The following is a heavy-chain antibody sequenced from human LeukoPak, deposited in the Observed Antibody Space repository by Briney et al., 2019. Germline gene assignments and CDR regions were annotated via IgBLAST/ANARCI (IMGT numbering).Heavy chain of an antibody. CDR3: ARVISSWYFDY. V-gene: IGHV3-23*01. J-gene: IGHJ4*02. CDR2: ISGSGGNT. D-gene: IGHD6-13*01. Sequence: GGSLRLSCAASGFTFSQFGMSWVRQAPEKGLEWVSGISGSGGNTEYAESVQGRFTISRDNSKNTLYLQVNSLRAENTAVYYCARVISSWYFDYWGQGNLVTVSS. CDR1: GFTFSQFG.